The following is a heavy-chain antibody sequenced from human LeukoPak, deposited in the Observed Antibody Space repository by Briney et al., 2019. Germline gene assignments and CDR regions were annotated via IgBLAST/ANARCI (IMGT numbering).Heavy chain of an antibody. D-gene: IGHD4-17*01. V-gene: IGHV7-4-1*02. CDR1: GYTFTSYG. CDR2: INTNTGNP. Sequence: ASVKVSCKASGYTFTSYGLNWVRQAPGQGLEWMGWINTNTGNPTYAQGFTGRFVFSLDTSVSTAYLQISSLKAEDTAVYYCARSVTPQYFQHWGQGTLITVSS. J-gene: IGHJ1*01. CDR3: ARSVTPQYFQH.